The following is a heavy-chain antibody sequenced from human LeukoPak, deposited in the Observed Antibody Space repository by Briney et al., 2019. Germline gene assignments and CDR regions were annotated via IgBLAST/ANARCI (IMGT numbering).Heavy chain of an antibody. J-gene: IGHJ4*02. V-gene: IGHV3-48*02. D-gene: IGHD3-10*01. Sequence: GGSLRLSCAASGFIFSTYSMNWVRQAPGKGLEWVSYISSSSSTIYYADSVKGRFTISRDNAKSSLFLQMNSLRDVDTAVYYCAIGADHGGSYYPDWGQGTRVTVSS. CDR2: ISSSSSTI. CDR1: GFIFSTYS. CDR3: AIGADHGGSYYPD.